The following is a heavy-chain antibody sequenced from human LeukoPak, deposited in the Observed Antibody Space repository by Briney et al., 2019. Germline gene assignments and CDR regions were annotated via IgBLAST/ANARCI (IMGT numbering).Heavy chain of an antibody. J-gene: IGHJ4*02. CDR1: GFSFSNFW. Sequence: GGSLRLSCAASGFSFSNFWMRWGRQAPGEGLVGVSRISPDGSETTYADSVKGRFTISRDNAKNTLYLQLSSLRAEDTAVYYCARDMWGSFDYWGQGAPVTVSS. CDR3: ARDMWGSFDY. D-gene: IGHD7-27*01. V-gene: IGHV3-74*01. CDR2: ISPDGSET.